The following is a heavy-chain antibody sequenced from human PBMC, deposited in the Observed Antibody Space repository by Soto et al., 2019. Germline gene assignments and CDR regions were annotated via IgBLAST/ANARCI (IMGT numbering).Heavy chain of an antibody. CDR3: ARTQGPGVLYFFDY. Sequence: GGSLRLSCTASGFTFSNYAMSWVRHAPGKGLEWVSAISGGAASTFYSDSVKGRFTISRDNSKNTLYMQMNSLRDEDTAVYYCARTQGPGVLYFFDYWGQGTLVTVSS. CDR2: ISGGAAST. V-gene: IGHV3-23*01. CDR1: GFTFSNYA. J-gene: IGHJ4*02. D-gene: IGHD3-10*01.